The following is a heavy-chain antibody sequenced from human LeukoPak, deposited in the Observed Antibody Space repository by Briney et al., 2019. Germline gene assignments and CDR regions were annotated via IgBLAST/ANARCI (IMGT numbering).Heavy chain of an antibody. V-gene: IGHV3-23*01. CDR1: GFTFSSYA. D-gene: IGHD4-17*01. J-gene: IGHJ4*02. CDR2: ISGSGGST. Sequence: GGSLRLSCAASGFTFSSYAMGWVRQAPGKGLEWVSAISGSGGSTYYADSVKGRFTISRDNSKNTLYLQMNSLRAEDTAVYYCAKAVGYGDYSIDYWGQGTLVTVSS. CDR3: AKAVGYGDYSIDY.